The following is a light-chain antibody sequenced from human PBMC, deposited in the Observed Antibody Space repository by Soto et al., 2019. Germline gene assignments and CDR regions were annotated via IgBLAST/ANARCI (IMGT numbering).Light chain of an antibody. CDR1: QSVRSNF. CDR3: QQSGRSPVN. V-gene: IGKV3-20*01. Sequence: VLTQSPGTLSLSPGERATLACRASQSVRSNFLAWYQQKPGQAHRLLIYGASSRATGIPDRFSGSGSGTDFTLTISRLEPEDFAVYYCQQSGRSPVNFGQGTRLEIK. CDR2: GAS. J-gene: IGKJ5*01.